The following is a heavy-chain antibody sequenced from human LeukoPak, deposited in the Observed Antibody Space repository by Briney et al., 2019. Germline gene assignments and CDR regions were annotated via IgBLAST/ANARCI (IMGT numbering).Heavy chain of an antibody. V-gene: IGHV4-59*08. Sequence: PSETLSLTCTVSGGSISSHYWSWIRQPPGKGLEWIGHIYYSGSTNYNPSLKSRVTISVDTSKNQFSLKLSSVTAADTAVYYCARFRWNDEGGWFDPWGQGTLVTVSS. CDR3: ARFRWNDEGGWFDP. CDR2: IYYSGST. J-gene: IGHJ5*02. D-gene: IGHD1-1*01. CDR1: GGSISSHY.